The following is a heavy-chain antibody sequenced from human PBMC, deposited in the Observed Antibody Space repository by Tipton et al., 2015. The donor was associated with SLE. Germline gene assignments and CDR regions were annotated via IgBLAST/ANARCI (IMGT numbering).Heavy chain of an antibody. J-gene: IGHJ4*02. Sequence: QSGAEVKKPGASVKVSCKASGYTFTSYDINWVRQATGQGLEWMRWMNPNSGNTGYAQKFQGRVTMTRNTSVSTAYMELSSLRSEDTAVYYCARDGGYCSGGSCYDFDYWGQGTLVTVSS. CDR3: ARDGGYCSGGSCYDFDY. CDR2: MNPNSGNT. D-gene: IGHD2-15*01. CDR1: GYTFTSYD. V-gene: IGHV1-8*02.